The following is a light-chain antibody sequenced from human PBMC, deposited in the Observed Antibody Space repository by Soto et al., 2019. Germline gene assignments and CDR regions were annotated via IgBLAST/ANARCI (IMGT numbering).Light chain of an antibody. V-gene: IGKV1-33*01. CDR3: QQYDNLPSFT. CDR2: DAS. Sequence: DIQMTQSPSSLSASVGDRVTITCQASQDISNYLNWYQQKPGKAPKLLIYDASNLETGVPSRFSGSGSGTDFNFTISSLQPDDSATYYCQQYDNLPSFTFGPGTKVDSK. CDR1: QDISNY. J-gene: IGKJ3*01.